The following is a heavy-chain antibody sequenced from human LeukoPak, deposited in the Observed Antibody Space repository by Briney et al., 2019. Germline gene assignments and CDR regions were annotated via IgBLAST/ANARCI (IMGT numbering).Heavy chain of an antibody. CDR2: INPSGGST. J-gene: IGHJ6*02. CDR1: GYTFTSYY. Sequence: GASVKVSCKASGYTFTSYYMHWVRQAPGQGLEWMGRINPSGGSTSYAQKFQGRVIMTRDTSTNTVYLELSSLRSEDTAVYFCARSTYSSGWSGAVDVWGQGTTVTVSS. CDR3: ARSTYSSGWSGAVDV. V-gene: IGHV1-46*01. D-gene: IGHD6-19*01.